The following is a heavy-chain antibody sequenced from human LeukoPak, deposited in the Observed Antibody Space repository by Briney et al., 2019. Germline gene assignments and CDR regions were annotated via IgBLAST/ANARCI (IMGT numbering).Heavy chain of an antibody. CDR1: GFTFSAYA. V-gene: IGHV3-48*04. D-gene: IGHD6-19*01. CDR3: ARVRYDSGWYDY. Sequence: GGSLRLSCAASGFTFSAYAMAWVRQAPGKGLECVSHITTGGSSTFHADSVKGRFTISRDNAKNSLYLQMNSLRGEDTVVYYCARVRYDSGWYDYWGQGTLVTVSS. CDR2: ITTGGSST. J-gene: IGHJ4*02.